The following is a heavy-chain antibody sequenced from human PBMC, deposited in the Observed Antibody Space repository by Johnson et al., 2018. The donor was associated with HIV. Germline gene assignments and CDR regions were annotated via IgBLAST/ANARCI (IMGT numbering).Heavy chain of an antibody. CDR3: AMGGVHGSGGSCYSRNAFDI. D-gene: IGHD2-15*01. Sequence: QVQLVESGGGLVKPGRSLRLSCAASGFTFSSYGMHWVRQAPGEGLEWVAVTSNDGTNTYSADSVKGRFTISRDNSKNTLYLEMNSLRAEDTAMYYCAMGGVHGSGGSCYSRNAFDIWGQGTMVTVSS. V-gene: IGHV3-30*03. CDR1: GFTFSSYG. CDR2: TSNDGTNT. J-gene: IGHJ3*02.